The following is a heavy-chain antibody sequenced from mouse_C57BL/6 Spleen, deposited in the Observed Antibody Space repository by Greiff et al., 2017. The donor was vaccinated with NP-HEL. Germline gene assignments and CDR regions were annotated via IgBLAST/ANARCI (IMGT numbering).Heavy chain of an antibody. CDR2: VHPNSGST. V-gene: IGHV1-64*01. CDR3: AREGLRERFDY. CDR1: GYTFTSYW. D-gene: IGHD3-1*01. J-gene: IGHJ2*01. Sequence: VQLQQPGAELVKPGASVKLSCKASGYTFTSYWMHWVKQRPGQGLEWIGMVHPNSGSTNYNEKFKSKATLTVDKSSSTAYMQLSSLTSEDSAVYYCAREGLRERFDYWGQGTTLTVSS.